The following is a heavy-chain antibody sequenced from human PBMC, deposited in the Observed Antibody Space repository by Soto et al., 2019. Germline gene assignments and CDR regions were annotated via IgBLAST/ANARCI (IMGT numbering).Heavy chain of an antibody. J-gene: IGHJ4*02. CDR3: ARDIGTPTNGATMDH. D-gene: IGHD2-8*01. CDR1: GFTLSTYT. Sequence: GGSLRLSCAVSGFTLSTYTMIWVRQAPGKGLEWVSSIRSSCSYTYYADSVKGRFTISRDNAKNTLHLQMNSLRAEDTAVYFCARDIGTPTNGATMDHWGQGTLVTVSS. V-gene: IGHV3-21*01. CDR2: IRSSCSYT.